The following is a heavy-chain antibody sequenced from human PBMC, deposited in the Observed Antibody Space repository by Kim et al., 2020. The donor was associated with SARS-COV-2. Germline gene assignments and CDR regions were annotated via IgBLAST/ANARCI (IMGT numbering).Heavy chain of an antibody. Sequence: ASVKVSCKTSGYTFNNYGISWVRQAPGQGLEWMGWISAYSGNTNYAQKVQGRVSMTTDTSTSTAYMELKSLTSDDTAVYYCARAGITGADFDYWGQGTLGTVSS. V-gene: IGHV1-18*01. CDR2: ISAYSGNT. D-gene: IGHD1-20*01. J-gene: IGHJ4*02. CDR3: ARAGITGADFDY. CDR1: GYTFNNYG.